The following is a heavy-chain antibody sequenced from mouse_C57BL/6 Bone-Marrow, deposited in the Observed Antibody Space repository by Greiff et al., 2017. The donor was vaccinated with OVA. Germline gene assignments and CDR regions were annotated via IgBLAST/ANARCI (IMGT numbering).Heavy chain of an antibody. CDR3: ARGESYYGNPCF. CDR1: GYTFTDYY. D-gene: IGHD2-1*01. CDR2: INPYNGGT. J-gene: IGHJ3*01. V-gene: IGHV1-19*01. Sequence: EVQLQQSGPVLVKPGASVKMSCKASGYTFTDYYMNWVKQSHGKSLEWIGVINPYNGGTSYNQKFKGKATLTVDKSSSTAYMELNSLTSEDSAVYYCARGESYYGNPCFWGQGTLVTVSA.